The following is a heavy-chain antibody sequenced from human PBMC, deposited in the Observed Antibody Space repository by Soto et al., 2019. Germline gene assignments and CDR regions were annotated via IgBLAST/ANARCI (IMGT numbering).Heavy chain of an antibody. J-gene: IGHJ5*02. V-gene: IGHV3-9*01. CDR1: GFTFDDHA. Sequence: GGSLRLSCVASGFTFDDHAMHWVRQVPGKGLEWVSGISWSSSNIRYADSVKGRFSISRDNAENSLFLQMNSLRPDDTALYYCARGGSAALVAAAGTGHWFDPWGQGTLVTVSS. D-gene: IGHD6-13*01. CDR2: ISWSSSNI. CDR3: ARGGSAALVAAAGTGHWFDP.